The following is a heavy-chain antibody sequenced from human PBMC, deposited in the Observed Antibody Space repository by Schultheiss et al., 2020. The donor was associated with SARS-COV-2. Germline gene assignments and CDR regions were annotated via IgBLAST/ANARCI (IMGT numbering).Heavy chain of an antibody. V-gene: IGHV4-61*05. Sequence: GSLRLSCTVSGGSISSGDYYWGWIRQPPGKGLEWIGYIYYSGSTNYNPSLKSRVTISVDTSKNQFSLKLSSVTAADTAVYYCARRGGSGWHFDYWGQGTLVTVSS. CDR3: ARRGGSGWHFDY. J-gene: IGHJ4*02. CDR2: IYYSGST. CDR1: GGSISSGDYY. D-gene: IGHD6-19*01.